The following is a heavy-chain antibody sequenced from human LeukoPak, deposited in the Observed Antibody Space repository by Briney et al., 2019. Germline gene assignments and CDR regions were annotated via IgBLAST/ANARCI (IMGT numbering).Heavy chain of an antibody. CDR1: GGSFSGYY. V-gene: IGHV4-34*01. Sequence: SETLSLTCAVYGGSFSGYYWSWIRQPPGKGLEWIGEINHSGSTNYNPSLKSRVTISVDTSKNQFSLKLSSVTAADTAVYYCARVYYGSGSQRDYFDYWGQGTLVTVSS. J-gene: IGHJ4*02. CDR3: ARVYYGSGSQRDYFDY. CDR2: INHSGST. D-gene: IGHD3-10*01.